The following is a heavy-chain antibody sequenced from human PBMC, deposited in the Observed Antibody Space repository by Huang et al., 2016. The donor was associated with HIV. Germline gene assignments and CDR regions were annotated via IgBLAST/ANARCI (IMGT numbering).Heavy chain of an antibody. CDR1: GFACSNAW. CDR2: VKSNTDGGTA. V-gene: IGHV3-15*01. D-gene: IGHD3-10*01. J-gene: IGHJ4*02. CDR3: STHYYGSGTYAH. Sequence: EVQLVESGGGLVKPGGSLRLSCAASGFACSNAWMSWVRQAPGKGREWVGRVKSNTDGGTADYATPVQGRFILSRDDSKQTVYLHMNSLRIEDTGIYYCSTHYYGSGTYAHWGRGTVVAVSS.